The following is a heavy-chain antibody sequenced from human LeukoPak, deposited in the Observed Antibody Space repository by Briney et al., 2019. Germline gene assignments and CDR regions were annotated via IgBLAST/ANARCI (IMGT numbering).Heavy chain of an antibody. CDR2: IYYSGST. Sequence: PSETLSLTCTVSGGSISSSSYYWGWIRQPPGKGLEWIGSIYYSGSTYYNPSLKSRVTISVDTSKNQFSLKLSSVTAADTAVYYCARHLGHKLRYFDWLSLNWFDPWGQGTLVTVSS. CDR3: ARHLGHKLRYFDWLSLNWFDP. V-gene: IGHV4-39*01. CDR1: GGSISSSSYY. D-gene: IGHD3-9*01. J-gene: IGHJ5*02.